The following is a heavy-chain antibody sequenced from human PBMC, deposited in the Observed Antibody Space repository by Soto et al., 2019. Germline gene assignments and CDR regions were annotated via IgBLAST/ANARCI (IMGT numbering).Heavy chain of an antibody. Sequence: PGGSLRLSCAASGFTFSSYGMHWVRQAPGKGLEWVAVISYDGSNKYYADSVKGRFTISRDNSKNTLYLQMSSLRAEDTAVYYCAKDPGIPDLYYYYYYGMDVWGQGTTVTVSS. CDR3: AKDPGIPDLYYYYYYGMDV. D-gene: IGHD3-10*01. J-gene: IGHJ6*02. CDR2: ISYDGSNK. V-gene: IGHV3-30*18. CDR1: GFTFSSYG.